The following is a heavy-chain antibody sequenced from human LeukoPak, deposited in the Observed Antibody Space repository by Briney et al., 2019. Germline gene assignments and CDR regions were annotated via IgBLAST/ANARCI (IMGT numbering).Heavy chain of an antibody. CDR2: INHSGST. CDR3: ARAGGGIVVVPAAISRRYFDY. D-gene: IGHD2-2*01. Sequence: SETLSPTCAVYGGSFSGYYWSWIRQPPGKGLEWIGEINHSGSTNYNPSLKSRVTISVDTSKNQFSLKLSSVTAADTAVYYCARAGGGIVVVPAAISRRYFDYWGQGTLVTVSS. J-gene: IGHJ4*02. V-gene: IGHV4-34*01. CDR1: GGSFSGYY.